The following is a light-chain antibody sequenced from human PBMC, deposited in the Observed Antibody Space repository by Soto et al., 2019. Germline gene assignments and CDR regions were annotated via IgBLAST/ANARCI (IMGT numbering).Light chain of an antibody. J-gene: IGKJ3*01. CDR2: GAY. CDR1: QTVNSN. Sequence: IVMTQSPATLSGSPGERATLSCRASQTVNSNLAWYQQKPGQAPRLLIYGAYTRATGFPARFSGSGSGTEVTLNISSLQSEDCAGYYCQQYNSWPLTFGPGTKGIS. V-gene: IGKV3-15*01. CDR3: QQYNSWPLT.